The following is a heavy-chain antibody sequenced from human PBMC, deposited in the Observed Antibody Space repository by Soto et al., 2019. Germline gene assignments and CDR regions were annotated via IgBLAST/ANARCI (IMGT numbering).Heavy chain of an antibody. V-gene: IGHV3-30-3*01. D-gene: IGHD2-21*02. CDR3: ARAYCGGDCYSFRAAFDP. Sequence: PGGSLRLSCAASGFTFSSYAMHWVRQAPGKGLEWVAVISYDGSNKYHADSVKGRFTISRDNSKNTLYLQMNSLRAEDTAVYYCARAYCGGDCYSFRAAFDPWGQGTLVTVSS. CDR2: ISYDGSNK. CDR1: GFTFSSYA. J-gene: IGHJ5*02.